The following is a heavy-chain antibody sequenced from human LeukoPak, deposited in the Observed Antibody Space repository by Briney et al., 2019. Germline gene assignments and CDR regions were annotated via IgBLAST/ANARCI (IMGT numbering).Heavy chain of an antibody. Sequence: PGGSLRLSCAASGFTFSSYAMSWVRQAPGKGLEWVSAISGSGGSTYYADSVKGRFTISRDNPKNTLYLQMNSLRAEDTAVYYCAKGAITIFGVALYNWFDPWGQGTLVTVSS. CDR2: ISGSGGST. CDR3: AKGAITIFGVALYNWFDP. J-gene: IGHJ5*02. CDR1: GFTFSSYA. V-gene: IGHV3-23*01. D-gene: IGHD3-3*01.